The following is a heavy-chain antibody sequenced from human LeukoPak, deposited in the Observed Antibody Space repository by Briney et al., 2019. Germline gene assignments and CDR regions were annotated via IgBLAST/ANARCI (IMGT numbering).Heavy chain of an antibody. V-gene: IGHV4-4*07. CDR2: IYNTGST. J-gene: IGHJ4*02. D-gene: IGHD3-22*01. CDR3: ARDIGNYYDYIYHYYYDY. Sequence: PSETLSLTCTVSGASVTSYYWNWIRQPAGKGLEWDGRIYNTGSTWYNPSLKSRVSMSIDTSKNQFSLKLHSVTAADAAVYYCARDIGNYYDYIYHYYYDYWGQGSLVTVSS. CDR1: GASVTSYY.